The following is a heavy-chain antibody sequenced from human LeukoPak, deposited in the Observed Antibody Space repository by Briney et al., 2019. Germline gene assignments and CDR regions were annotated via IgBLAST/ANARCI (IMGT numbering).Heavy chain of an antibody. J-gene: IGHJ3*02. CDR3: ARADYNGGNPGSFDI. CDR2: IHHNGHT. D-gene: IGHD2-8*01. V-gene: IGHV4-38-2*02. Sequence: SETLSLTCTVSDYSISTDYYWGWIRQPPGKGLEWIGSIHHNGHTYYNPSLNSRLTISVYTSKNQFSLNLNSLTASDTAIYYCARADYNGGNPGSFDIWGRGTMVTVSS. CDR1: DYSISTDYY.